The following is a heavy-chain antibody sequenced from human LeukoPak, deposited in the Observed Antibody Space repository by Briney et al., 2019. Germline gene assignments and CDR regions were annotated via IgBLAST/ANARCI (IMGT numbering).Heavy chain of an antibody. CDR2: IYWDDDK. CDR3: AQYLVRGVIITSDAFDI. D-gene: IGHD3-10*01. V-gene: IGHV2-5*02. J-gene: IGHJ3*02. Sequence: SGPTLVNPTQTLTLTCTFSGFSLSTSGVGVGWIRQPPGKALEWLAPIYWDDDKRYSPSLKSRLTITKDTSKNQVVLTVTNMDPVDTATYYCAQYLVRGVIITSDAFDIWGQGTMVTVSS. CDR1: GFSLSTSGVG.